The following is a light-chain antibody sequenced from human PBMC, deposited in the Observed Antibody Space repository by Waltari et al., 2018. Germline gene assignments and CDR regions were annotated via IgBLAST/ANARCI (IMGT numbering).Light chain of an antibody. CDR1: QSISSY. CDR3: PQISSTPPYT. Sequence: DIQMTQSPSSLSAAGGDRVTITCRASQSISSYLNWYQQNPGKAPKLLIYAASTLPSGVPSRFSGSGSGTDFTLPISSLQPEDFATYYCPQISSTPPYTFGQGTKLEIK. V-gene: IGKV1-39*01. J-gene: IGKJ2*01. CDR2: AAS.